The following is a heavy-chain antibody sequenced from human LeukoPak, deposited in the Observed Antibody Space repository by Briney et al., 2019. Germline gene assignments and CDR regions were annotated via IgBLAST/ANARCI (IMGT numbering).Heavy chain of an antibody. D-gene: IGHD3-3*01. Sequence: SETLSLTCAVSGGSISSGDYYWNWTRQTPGKGLECIGYISNSGTTYYNPSLRSRISISADTSKNQFSLRLNSVIAADTAVYYCARSADFWSGRDARQNWFDTWGQGILVTVSS. J-gene: IGHJ5*02. CDR3: ARSADFWSGRDARQNWFDT. V-gene: IGHV4-30-4*01. CDR2: ISNSGTT. CDR1: GGSISSGDYY.